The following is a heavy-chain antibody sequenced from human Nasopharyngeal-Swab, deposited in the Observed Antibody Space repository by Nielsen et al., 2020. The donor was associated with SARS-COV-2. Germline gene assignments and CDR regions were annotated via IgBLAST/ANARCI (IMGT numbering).Heavy chain of an antibody. D-gene: IGHD1-26*01. Sequence: GEALKISCAATGSTFRRCSLSWVRPAPGKGLEWVSAISASGSSTYYADSVKGRFTISRDNSQNTLYLQMSSLRVEDTAVYYCAKESGSYLYYYYGMAVWGQGTTVTVSS. CDR3: AKESGSYLYYYYGMAV. V-gene: IGHV3-23*01. J-gene: IGHJ6*02. CDR1: GSTFRRCS. CDR2: ISASGSST.